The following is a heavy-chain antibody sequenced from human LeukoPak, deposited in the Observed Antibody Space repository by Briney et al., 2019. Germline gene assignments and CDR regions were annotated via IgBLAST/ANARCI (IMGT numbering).Heavy chain of an antibody. CDR2: ISANSGAT. V-gene: IGHV3-23*01. D-gene: IGHD4-17*01. J-gene: IGHJ1*01. CDR1: GFTFSSYP. Sequence: GGSLRLSCAASGFTFSSYPMSWVRQAPGRGLEWVSVISANSGATYYADSVKGRFTISRVNSKNTLYLQMNSLRAEDTAVYYCAKENYGDSTGGRFQHWGQGTLVTVSS. CDR3: AKENYGDSTGGRFQH.